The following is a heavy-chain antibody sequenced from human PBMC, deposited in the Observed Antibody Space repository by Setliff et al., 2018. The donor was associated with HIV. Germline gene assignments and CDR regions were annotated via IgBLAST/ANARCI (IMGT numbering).Heavy chain of an antibody. D-gene: IGHD3-10*01. Sequence: GESLKISCQCSGFNFLAHWIGWVRQVPGKGLEWMGIVYPGDSDTRYNPSFEGQVTVSADKTITTAYLQLTSLKASDTAMYFCARLPYYVSGGVFDHWGKGTLVTVSS. V-gene: IGHV5-51*01. CDR1: GFNFLAHW. J-gene: IGHJ4*02. CDR3: ARLPYYVSGGVFDH. CDR2: VYPGDSDT.